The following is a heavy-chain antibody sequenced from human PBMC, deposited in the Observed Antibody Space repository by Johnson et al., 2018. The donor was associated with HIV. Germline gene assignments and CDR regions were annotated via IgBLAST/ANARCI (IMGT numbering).Heavy chain of an antibody. Sequence: MQLVESGGGLVQPGGSLRLSCAASGFTFSSYAMSWVRQAPGKGLEWVSAISGSGGSTYYADSVKGRFTISRDNSKNTLYLQMNSLRTEDTAVYYCARVSLAYSYGYDAFDIWGQGTMVTVSS. V-gene: IGHV3-23*04. CDR1: GFTFSSYA. J-gene: IGHJ3*02. CDR2: ISGSGGST. CDR3: ARVSLAYSYGYDAFDI. D-gene: IGHD5-18*01.